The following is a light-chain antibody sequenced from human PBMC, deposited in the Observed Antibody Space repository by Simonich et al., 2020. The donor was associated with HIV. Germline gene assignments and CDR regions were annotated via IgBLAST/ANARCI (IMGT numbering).Light chain of an antibody. CDR3: QQYNSAPYT. V-gene: IGKV1-NL1*01. J-gene: IGKJ2*01. Sequence: DIQMTQSPSSLSASVGDRVTITCRASQGISNSLAWYQQKSGKAPKLLLYAASILESGVPSRFICSGSGTDYTLTISSLQPEDFATYYCQQYNSAPYTFGQGTKLEIK. CDR2: AAS. CDR1: QGISNS.